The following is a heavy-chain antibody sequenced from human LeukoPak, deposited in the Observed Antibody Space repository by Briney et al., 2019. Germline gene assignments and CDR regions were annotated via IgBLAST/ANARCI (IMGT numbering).Heavy chain of an antibody. Sequence: GGSLRLSCAASGFTFSSYGMHWVRQAPGKGLEWVAVIWYDGSNKYYADSVKGRFTISRDNSKNTLYLQMNSLRAEDTAVYYCARDRRQLALDYWGQGTLVTVSS. CDR3: ARDRRQLALDY. CDR1: GFTFSSYG. CDR2: IWYDGSNK. J-gene: IGHJ4*02. V-gene: IGHV3-33*01. D-gene: IGHD6-13*01.